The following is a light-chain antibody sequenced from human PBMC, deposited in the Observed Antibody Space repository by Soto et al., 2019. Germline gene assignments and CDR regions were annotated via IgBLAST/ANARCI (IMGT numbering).Light chain of an antibody. CDR1: QSVSSSY. CDR2: GAS. V-gene: IGKV3-20*01. J-gene: IGKJ1*01. Sequence: EIVLTQSPGTLSLSPGERATLSCRASQSVSSSYLAWYQQRPGQAPRLLIYGASSRATGIPDRFSGSGSGTDFTLTISRLEPEDFAVYYCQKYGSLWTAGQGTKVHIK. CDR3: QKYGSLWT.